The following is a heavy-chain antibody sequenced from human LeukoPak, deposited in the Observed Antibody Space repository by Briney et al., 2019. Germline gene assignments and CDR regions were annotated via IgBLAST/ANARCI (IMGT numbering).Heavy chain of an antibody. J-gene: IGHJ6*02. CDR1: GGTFSSYA. V-gene: IGHV1-69*01. CDR2: IIPIFGTA. CDR3: ARAPIQTPKEWLPLLNYYYYGMDV. D-gene: IGHD3-3*01. Sequence: SVTVSCTASGGTFSSYAISWVRQAPGQGLEWMGGIIPIFGTANYAQKFQGRVTITADESTSTAYMELSSLRSEDTAVYYCARAPIQTPKEWLPLLNYYYYGMDVWGQGTTVTVSS.